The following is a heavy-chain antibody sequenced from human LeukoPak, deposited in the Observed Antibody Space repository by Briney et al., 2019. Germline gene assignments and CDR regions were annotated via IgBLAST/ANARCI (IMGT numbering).Heavy chain of an antibody. V-gene: IGHV3-23*01. CDR3: AKRYDGSNTWYFFDY. CDR2: ISGSGGST. J-gene: IGHJ4*02. D-gene: IGHD1/OR15-1a*01. CDR1: GFTFSDYA. Sequence: PGGSLRLSCAASGFTFSDYAMSWVRQAPGKGLEWVSAISGSGGSTYYADSVKGRFTISRDNSKNTLYLQMNSLRAEDTAVYYCAKRYDGSNTWYFFDYWGQGTLVTVSS.